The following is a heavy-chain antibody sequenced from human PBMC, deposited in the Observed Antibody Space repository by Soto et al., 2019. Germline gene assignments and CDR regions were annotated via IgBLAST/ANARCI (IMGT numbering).Heavy chain of an antibody. J-gene: IGHJ6*02. CDR3: ARERVVLVRAAVLLWEDSQYYGLDG. D-gene: IGHD2-2*02. CDR2: ISHSGST. CDR1: GGPFSDDY. V-gene: IGHV4-34*01. Sequence: SEPLSLTCAISGGPFSDDYWSWIRQPPGKGLEWIGKISHSGSTNYNPSLKSRVTISADTSKNQFSLRLSSVTAADTAVYYCARERVVLVRAAVLLWEDSQYYGLDGGVQGNTVTGS.